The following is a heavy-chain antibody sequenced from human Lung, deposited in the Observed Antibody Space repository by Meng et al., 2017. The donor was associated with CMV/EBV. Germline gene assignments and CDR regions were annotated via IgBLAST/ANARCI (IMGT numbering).Heavy chain of an antibody. Sequence: GSLRLXCTVSGGSISSSSYYWGWIRQPSGKGLEWIGSIYYSGRTYYNPSLKSRVTISVDTSKNQFSLKLSSVTAADTAVYYCARDLKSYCSSTSCYINWFDPWGQGTXVXVSS. V-gene: IGHV4-39*07. CDR1: GGSISSSSYY. CDR3: ARDLKSYCSSTSCYINWFDP. J-gene: IGHJ5*02. D-gene: IGHD2-2*02. CDR2: IYYSGRT.